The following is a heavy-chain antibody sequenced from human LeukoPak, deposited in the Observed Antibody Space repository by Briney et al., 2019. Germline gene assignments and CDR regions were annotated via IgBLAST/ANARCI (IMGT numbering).Heavy chain of an antibody. V-gene: IGHV1-24*01. CDR3: ARDLGAEQWLVPYNWFDP. Sequence: ASVKVSCKVSGYTLTELSMHWVRQAPGKGLEWMGGFDPEDGETIYAQKFQGRVTMTEDTSTDTAYMELSRLRSDDTAVYYCARDLGAEQWLVPYNWFDPWGQGTLVTVSS. J-gene: IGHJ5*02. CDR2: FDPEDGET. CDR1: GYTLTELS. D-gene: IGHD6-19*01.